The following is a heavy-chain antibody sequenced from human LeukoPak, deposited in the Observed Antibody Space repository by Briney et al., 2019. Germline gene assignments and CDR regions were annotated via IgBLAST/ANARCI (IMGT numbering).Heavy chain of an antibody. CDR3: ARDSPDIVVVVAAPDY. V-gene: IGHV3-30-3*01. D-gene: IGHD2-15*01. CDR1: GFTFSSYA. Sequence: PGRSLRLSCAASGFTFSSYAMHWVRQAPGKGLEWVAVISYDGSNKYYADSVKGRFTISRDNSKNTLYLQMNSLRAEDTAVYYCARDSPDIVVVVAAPDYWGQGTLVTVSS. J-gene: IGHJ4*02. CDR2: ISYDGSNK.